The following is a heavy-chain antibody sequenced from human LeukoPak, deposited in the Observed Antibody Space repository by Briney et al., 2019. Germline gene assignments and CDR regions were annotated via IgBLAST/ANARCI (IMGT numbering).Heavy chain of an antibody. CDR1: GFTFSSYA. J-gene: IGHJ4*02. CDR2: ISDSGGST. CDR3: ALKTGFDY. V-gene: IGHV3-23*01. Sequence: GGSLRLSCIASGFTFSSYAMSWVRQAPGKGLEWASTISDSGGSTYNADSVKRRFTISRDNSKNTLYLQMNSLRAEDTAVYYCALKTGFDYWGQGTLVTVSS. D-gene: IGHD1-14*01.